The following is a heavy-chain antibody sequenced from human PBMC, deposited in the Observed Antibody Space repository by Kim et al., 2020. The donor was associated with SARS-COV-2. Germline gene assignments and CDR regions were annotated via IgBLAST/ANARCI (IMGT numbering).Heavy chain of an antibody. Sequence: NSGDTNYAQKFQGRVTMPRATSISTAYMELSRLRSDDTAVYYCARDKDYWGQGTLVTVSS. CDR3: ARDKDY. V-gene: IGHV1-2*02. J-gene: IGHJ4*02. CDR2: NSGDT.